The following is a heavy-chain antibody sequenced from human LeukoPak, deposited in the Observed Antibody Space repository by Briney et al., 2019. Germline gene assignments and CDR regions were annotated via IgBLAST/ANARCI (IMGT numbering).Heavy chain of an antibody. D-gene: IGHD5-24*01. J-gene: IGHJ4*02. CDR2: INPDGSQK. Sequence: GGSLRLSCAASGFTFSGHWMSWVRQAPGKGLEWVASINPDGSQKLYVDSVKGRLTISRDNTKSSLYLQMNSLGAEDTAMYYCAKLLGTATTYDSWGQGTRVTVSS. CDR3: AKLLGTATTYDS. V-gene: IGHV3-7*01. CDR1: GFTFSGHW.